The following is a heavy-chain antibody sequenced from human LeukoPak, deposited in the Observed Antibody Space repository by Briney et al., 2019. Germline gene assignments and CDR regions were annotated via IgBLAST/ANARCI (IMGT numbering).Heavy chain of an antibody. V-gene: IGHV3-21*01. CDR3: AREAYYYDSSGYFDY. J-gene: IGHJ4*02. Sequence: GGSLRLSCAASGFTFSSYSMNWVRQAPGKGLEWVSSISSSSSYIYYADSVKGRFTISRDNAKNSLYLQMNSLRAEDTAVYYCAREAYYYDSSGYFDYWGQGTLVTVSS. CDR2: ISSSSSYI. CDR1: GFTFSSYS. D-gene: IGHD3-22*01.